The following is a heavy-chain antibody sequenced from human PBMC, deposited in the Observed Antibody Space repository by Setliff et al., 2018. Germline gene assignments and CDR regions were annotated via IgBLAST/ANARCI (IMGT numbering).Heavy chain of an antibody. V-gene: IGHV4-39*06. CDR2: IYYSGST. CDR1: GGSISSSSYY. CDR3: ARDVRVASSSWFKSAFDI. D-gene: IGHD6-13*01. Sequence: SETLSLTCTVSGGSISSSSYYWGWIRQPPGKGLEWIGSIYYSGSTYYNPSLKSRVTISVDTSKNQFPLKLSSVTAADTAVYYCARDVRVASSSWFKSAFDIWGQGTMVTVSS. J-gene: IGHJ3*02.